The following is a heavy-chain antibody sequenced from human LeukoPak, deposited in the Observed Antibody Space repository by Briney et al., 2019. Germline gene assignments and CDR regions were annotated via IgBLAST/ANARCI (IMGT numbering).Heavy chain of an antibody. J-gene: IGHJ5*02. CDR1: GFTFSSYG. Sequence: PGGSLRLSCAASGFTFSSYGMHWVRQAPGKGLEWVAFIRYDGSNKYYADSVKGRFTISRDNSKNTLYLQMNSLRAEDTAVYYCAKDEMDIVVVPAAAPHTMDWFDPWGQGTLVTVSS. D-gene: IGHD2-2*03. V-gene: IGHV3-30*02. CDR3: AKDEMDIVVVPAAAPHTMDWFDP. CDR2: IRYDGSNK.